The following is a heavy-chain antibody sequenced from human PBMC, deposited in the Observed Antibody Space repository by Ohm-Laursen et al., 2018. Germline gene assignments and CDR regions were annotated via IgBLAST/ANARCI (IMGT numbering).Heavy chain of an antibody. CDR1: GFTFSRYG. D-gene: IGHD3-22*01. Sequence: SLRLSCAAPGFTFSRYGTSWVRQAPGKGLEWVSGISGSGGNTYYADSVKGRFTVSRDNSKSTLYLQMNSLRAEDTAVYYCARDHEGFDDSGYYYRAADTWGQGTLVTVSS. CDR3: ARDHEGFDDSGYYYRAADT. V-gene: IGHV3-23*01. J-gene: IGHJ5*02. CDR2: ISGSGGNT.